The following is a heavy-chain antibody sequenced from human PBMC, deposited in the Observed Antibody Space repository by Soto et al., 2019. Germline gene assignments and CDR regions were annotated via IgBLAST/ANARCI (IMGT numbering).Heavy chain of an antibody. J-gene: IGHJ4*02. V-gene: IGHV3-23*01. D-gene: IGHD1-1*01. CDR1: GFTFSSYS. CDR3: AKGRSDDWNDGDSSEY. Sequence: EVHLLESGGALVQRGGSLRLSCAASGFTFSSYSMSWVRQAPGKGLEWVSGISGFGGSTYYADSVKGRFTISRDNSKNDLYLLINSLRAEDTAKYYVAKGRSDDWNDGDSSEYWGQGTLVTVSS. CDR2: ISGFGGST.